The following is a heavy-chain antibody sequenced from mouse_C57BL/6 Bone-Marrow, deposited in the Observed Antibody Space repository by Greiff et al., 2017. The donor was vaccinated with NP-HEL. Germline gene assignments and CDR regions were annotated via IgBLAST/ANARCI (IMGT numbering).Heavy chain of an antibody. CDR2: IRSKSNNYAT. CDR3: VSLYDPLYAMDY. V-gene: IGHV10-1*01. J-gene: IGHJ4*01. D-gene: IGHD2-3*01. Sequence: EADGGLVQPKGSLKLSCAASGFSFNTYAMNWVRQAPGKGLEWVARIRSKSNNYATYYADSVKDRFTISRDESESMLYLQMINLKTEATAMYYCVSLYDPLYAMDYWGQGTSVTVSS. CDR1: GFSFNTYA.